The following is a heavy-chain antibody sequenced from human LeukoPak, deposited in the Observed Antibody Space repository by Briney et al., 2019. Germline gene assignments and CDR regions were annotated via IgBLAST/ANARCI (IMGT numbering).Heavy chain of an antibody. D-gene: IGHD2-21*02. V-gene: IGHV4-38-2*02. Sequence: ETLSLTCTVSGYSISSGYLWGWIRQPPGKGLEWIGSTYRGGTTYSNPSLKSRVIISEDTSKNQFSLKLSSVTAADTAVYYCARGSGDWTYYFDYWGQGTLVTVSS. CDR1: GYSISSGYL. J-gene: IGHJ4*02. CDR2: TYRGGTT. CDR3: ARGSGDWTYYFDY.